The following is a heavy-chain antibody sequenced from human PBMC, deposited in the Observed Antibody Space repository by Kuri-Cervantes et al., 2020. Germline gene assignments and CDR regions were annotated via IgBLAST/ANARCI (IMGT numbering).Heavy chain of an antibody. Sequence: SETLSLTCTVSGGSISSSSYYWGWIRQPPGKGLEWIGSIYYSGSTYYNPSLKSRVTISVDTSKNQFSLKLSSVTAADTAVYYCARLRVVAASIGLYYFDYWGQGTLVTDSS. D-gene: IGHD2-15*01. V-gene: IGHV4-39*01. CDR1: GGSISSSSYY. J-gene: IGHJ4*02. CDR2: IYYSGST. CDR3: ARLRVVAASIGLYYFDY.